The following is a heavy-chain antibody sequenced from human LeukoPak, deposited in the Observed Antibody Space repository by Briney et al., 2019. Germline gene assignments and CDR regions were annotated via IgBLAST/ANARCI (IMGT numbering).Heavy chain of an antibody. Sequence: SETLSLTCAVYGGSFSGYYWSWIRQPPGKGLEWIGEINHSGSTNYNPSLKSRVTISVDTSKNQFSLKLSSVTAADTAVYYCARNYYDSSGYADAFDIWGQGTMVTVS. CDR3: ARNYYDSSGYADAFDI. D-gene: IGHD3-22*01. V-gene: IGHV4-34*01. CDR1: GGSFSGYY. CDR2: INHSGST. J-gene: IGHJ3*02.